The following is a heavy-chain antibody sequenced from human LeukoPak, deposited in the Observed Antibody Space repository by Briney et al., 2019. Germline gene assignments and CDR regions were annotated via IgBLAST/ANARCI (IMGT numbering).Heavy chain of an antibody. CDR2: IGGSGGST. Sequence: GGSLRLSCAASGFTFSSYAMSWVRQAPGKGLEWVSVIGGSGGSTYYADFVKGRFTISRANSKNTLYLQMNSLRAEDTAVYYCAKAPSPYVDTAMVTDYWGQGTLVTVSS. CDR3: AKAPSPYVDTAMVTDY. CDR1: GFTFSSYA. V-gene: IGHV3-23*01. D-gene: IGHD5-18*01. J-gene: IGHJ4*02.